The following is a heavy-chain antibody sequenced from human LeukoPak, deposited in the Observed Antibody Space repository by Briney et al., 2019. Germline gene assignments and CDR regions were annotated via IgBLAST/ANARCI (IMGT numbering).Heavy chain of an antibody. CDR1: GGSISSSSYY. Sequence: SETLSLTCTVSGGSISSSSYYWGWICQPPGKGLEWIGSIYYSGSTYYNPSLTSRVTISVDTSKNQFSLKLSSVTAADAAVYYCARFDSSGYYYHIWGQGTMVTVSS. CDR3: ARFDSSGYYYHI. CDR2: IYYSGST. J-gene: IGHJ3*02. D-gene: IGHD3-22*01. V-gene: IGHV4-39*07.